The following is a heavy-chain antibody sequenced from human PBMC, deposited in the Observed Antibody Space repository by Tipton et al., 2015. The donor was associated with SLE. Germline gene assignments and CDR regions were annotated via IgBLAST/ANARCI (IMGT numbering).Heavy chain of an antibody. V-gene: IGHV4-4*07. CDR1: GGSIISLY. J-gene: IGHJ3*02. Sequence: TLSLTCVVSGGSIISLYWNWIRQAPGKGLEWIGRIYSSGRTNYNPSLKSRVTMSVDTSRKQFSLKLTSVTAADTAVYYCARRGWVDAFDIWGQGTMVIVSS. CDR3: ARRGWVDAFDI. D-gene: IGHD6-19*01. CDR2: IYSSGRT.